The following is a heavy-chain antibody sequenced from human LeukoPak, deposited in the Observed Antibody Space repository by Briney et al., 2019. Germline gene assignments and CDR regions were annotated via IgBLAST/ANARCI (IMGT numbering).Heavy chain of an antibody. J-gene: IGHJ4*02. CDR3: AKDLITIISPVDY. Sequence: PGGSLRLSCEASGFSFSSHWMSWVRQAPGKGLEWVSSISGSGDSTYYADSVKGRFTISRDNSKNTLSLQMNSLRAEDTAVYYCAKDLITIISPVDYWGQGTLVTVSS. CDR2: ISGSGDST. V-gene: IGHV3-23*01. D-gene: IGHD3-9*01. CDR1: GFSFSSHW.